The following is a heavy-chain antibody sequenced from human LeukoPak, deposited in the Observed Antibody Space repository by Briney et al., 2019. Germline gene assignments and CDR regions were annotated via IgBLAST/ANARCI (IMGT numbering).Heavy chain of an antibody. D-gene: IGHD3-10*01. CDR2: ISWNSGSI. V-gene: IGHV3-9*01. Sequence: GGSLRLSCAASGFTFSSYAMHWLRQAPGKGLEWVSGISWNSGSIDYADSVKGRFTISRDNAKSSLYLQMNSLRAEDTALYYCARAPISMIRGVGNWFDPWGQGTLVTVSS. J-gene: IGHJ5*02. CDR1: GFTFSSYA. CDR3: ARAPISMIRGVGNWFDP.